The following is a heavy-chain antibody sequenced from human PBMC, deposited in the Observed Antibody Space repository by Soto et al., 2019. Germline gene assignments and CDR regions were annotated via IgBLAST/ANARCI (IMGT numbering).Heavy chain of an antibody. CDR1: GGTFSSFA. Sequence: SVKVSCKASGGTFSSFAISWVRQAPGQGLEWMGGIIPIFGTANYAQKFQGRVTITADESTSTAYMELSSLRSEDTALYYCARGGDYYDSSGFYSYWGQGTLVTVSS. V-gene: IGHV1-69*13. CDR2: IIPIFGTA. D-gene: IGHD3-22*01. J-gene: IGHJ4*02. CDR3: ARGGDYYDSSGFYSY.